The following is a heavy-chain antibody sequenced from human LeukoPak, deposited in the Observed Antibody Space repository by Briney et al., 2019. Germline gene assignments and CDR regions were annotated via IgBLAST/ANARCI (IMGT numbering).Heavy chain of an antibody. Sequence: ASVKVSCKVSGYTLTELSMHWVRQAPGKGLEWMGGFDPEDGETIYAQKFQGRVTITADESTSTAYMELSSLRSEDTAVYYCARGTDISDIWGQGTMVTVSS. CDR3: ARGTDISDI. D-gene: IGHD3-9*01. V-gene: IGHV1-24*01. CDR1: GYTLTELS. J-gene: IGHJ3*02. CDR2: FDPEDGET.